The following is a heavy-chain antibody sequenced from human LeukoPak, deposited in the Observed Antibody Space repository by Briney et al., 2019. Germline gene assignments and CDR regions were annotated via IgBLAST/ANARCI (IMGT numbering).Heavy chain of an antibody. Sequence: ASVKVSCKASGYTFTSYYMHWVRQAPGQGLEWMGIINPSGGSASYAQKFQGRVTMTRDTSTSTVYMELSSLRSEDTAVYYCAREYHGSGTAPHFDIWGQGTMVTVSS. CDR1: GYTFTSYY. J-gene: IGHJ3*02. D-gene: IGHD3-10*01. CDR3: AREYHGSGTAPHFDI. CDR2: INPSGGSA. V-gene: IGHV1-46*01.